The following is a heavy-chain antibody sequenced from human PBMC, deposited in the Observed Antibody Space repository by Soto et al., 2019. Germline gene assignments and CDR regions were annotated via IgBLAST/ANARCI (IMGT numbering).Heavy chain of an antibody. D-gene: IGHD3-10*01. Sequence: EVHLVESGGGLVKPGGSLRLSCAASGFTFSSYTMTWVRQAPGEGLEWVSSISSGSNYIYYADSVRGRFTISRDNAKSSLFLQMNSLRAEDTAVYYCARNSAGNYGMEYWGQGSLVTVSS. J-gene: IGHJ4*02. CDR3: ARNSAGNYGMEY. CDR2: ISSGSNYI. V-gene: IGHV3-21*06. CDR1: GFTFSSYT.